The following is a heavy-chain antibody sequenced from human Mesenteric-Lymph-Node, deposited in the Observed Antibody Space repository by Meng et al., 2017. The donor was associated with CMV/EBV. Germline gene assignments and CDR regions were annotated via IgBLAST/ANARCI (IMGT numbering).Heavy chain of an antibody. D-gene: IGHD2-2*02. J-gene: IGHJ4*02. CDR3: ARDLPRYCSSTSCYTSDY. CDR2: ISAYNGNT. Sequence: ASVKVSCQASGYTFTSYGISWVRQAPGQGLEWMGWISAYNGNTNYAQKLQGRVTMTTDTSTSTAYMELRSLRSDDTAVYYGARDLPRYCSSTSCYTSDYWGQGTLVTVSS. V-gene: IGHV1-18*01. CDR1: GYTFTSYG.